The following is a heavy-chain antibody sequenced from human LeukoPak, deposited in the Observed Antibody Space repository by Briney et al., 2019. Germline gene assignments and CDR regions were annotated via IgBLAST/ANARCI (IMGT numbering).Heavy chain of an antibody. Sequence: SETLSLTCTVSGGSLTSYYWSWIRQPPGRGLEWIGFIYYSGRTNYNPSLKSRVAISVDTSKNQFSLKLTSVTAAVTAVYYCARVRNNYDSSGYYALDYWGQGTLVTVSS. V-gene: IGHV4-59*01. J-gene: IGHJ4*02. CDR1: GGSLTSYY. CDR3: ARVRNNYDSSGYYALDY. D-gene: IGHD3-22*01. CDR2: IYYSGRT.